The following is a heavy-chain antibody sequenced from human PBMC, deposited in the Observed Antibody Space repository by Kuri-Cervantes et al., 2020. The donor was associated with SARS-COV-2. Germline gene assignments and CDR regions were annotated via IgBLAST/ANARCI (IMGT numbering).Heavy chain of an antibody. Sequence: SETLSLTCTVSGGSISSSSYYWGWIRQPPGKGLEWIGSIYYSGSTYYNPSLKSRVTISVDTSKNQFSLKLSSVTAADTAVYYCARGGVTGTTSPNPFDYWGQGTLVTVSS. V-gene: IGHV4-39*01. CDR1: GGSISSSSYY. D-gene: IGHD1-20*01. CDR2: IYYSGST. J-gene: IGHJ4*02. CDR3: ARGGVTGTTSPNPFDY.